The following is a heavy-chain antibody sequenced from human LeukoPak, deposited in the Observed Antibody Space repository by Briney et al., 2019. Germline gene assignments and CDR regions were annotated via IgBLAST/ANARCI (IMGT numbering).Heavy chain of an antibody. J-gene: IGHJ4*02. CDR1: GYTFSSYD. CDR2: MNPNSGNT. CDR3: AVVVNEYYFDY. D-gene: IGHD2-21*01. V-gene: IGHV1-8*01. Sequence: GASVKVSCKTSGYTFSSYDINWERQATGQGLEWMGWMNPNSGNTGYAQKFQGRVTMTRNTSISTAYMELSSLRSEDTAVYYCAVVVNEYYFDYWGQGTLVTVSS.